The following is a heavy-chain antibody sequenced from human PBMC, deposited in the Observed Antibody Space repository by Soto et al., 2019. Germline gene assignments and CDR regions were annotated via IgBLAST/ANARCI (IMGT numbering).Heavy chain of an antibody. CDR2: ISYDGSNE. Sequence: QVQLVESGGGVVQPGKSLRLSCAASGFTFSSFGMHWVRQAPGKGLEWVAVISYDGSNEYYGDSVKVRFTIYRENSKNPLYLQMNSPRADVTAVYYCAKSAYYGGPTLYLHHWCQGTPVTVSS. V-gene: IGHV3-30*18. D-gene: IGHD3-22*01. CDR3: AKSAYYGGPTLYLHH. CDR1: GFTFSSFG. J-gene: IGHJ1*01.